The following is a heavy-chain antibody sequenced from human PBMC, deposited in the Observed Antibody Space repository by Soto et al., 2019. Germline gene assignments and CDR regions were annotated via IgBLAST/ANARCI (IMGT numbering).Heavy chain of an antibody. D-gene: IGHD3-16*01. V-gene: IGHV4-31*03. CDR1: NGSINSDGHF. J-gene: IGHJ4*02. CDR2: IYYTGST. Sequence: SETLSLTCSVSNGSINSDGHFWSWLRQHPGKGLEWLGYIYYTGSTYYNPSLQRRAAFSVDTSKTRFSLKLTSVTAADTAVYYCARGLGGVSLDYCELWGQETLVTVS. CDR3: ARGLGGVSLDYCEL.